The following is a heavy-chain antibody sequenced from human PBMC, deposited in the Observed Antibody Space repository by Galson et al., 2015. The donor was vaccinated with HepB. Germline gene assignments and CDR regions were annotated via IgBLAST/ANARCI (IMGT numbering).Heavy chain of an antibody. J-gene: IGHJ6*03. CDR3: ARRGVDSGYDLLGQNYYYMDV. CDR2: ISAYNGNT. D-gene: IGHD5-12*01. Sequence: SVKVSCKASGYTFTSYGISWVRQAPGQGLEWMGRISAYNGNTNYAQKLQGRVTMTTDTSTSTAYMELRSLRSDDTAVYYCARRGVDSGYDLLGQNYYYMDVWGKGTTVTVSS. V-gene: IGHV1-18*01. CDR1: GYTFTSYG.